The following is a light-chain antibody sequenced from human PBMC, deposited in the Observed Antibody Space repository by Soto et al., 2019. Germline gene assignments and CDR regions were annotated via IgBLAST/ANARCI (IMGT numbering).Light chain of an antibody. CDR1: SSDVGGYNY. Sequence: QSALTQPASVSGSPGQSITISCTGTSSDVGGYNYVSWYQQHPGKAPKLMIYDVSNRPSGVSNRFSGSKSGNTASLTISGLQAEDEADYYCSSYPSSSTPVFGGATKVTVL. J-gene: IGLJ2*01. V-gene: IGLV2-14*01. CDR2: DVS. CDR3: SSYPSSSTPV.